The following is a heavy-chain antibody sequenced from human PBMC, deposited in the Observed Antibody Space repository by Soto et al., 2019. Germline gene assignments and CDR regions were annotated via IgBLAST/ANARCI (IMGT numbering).Heavy chain of an antibody. CDR3: ARDGGYGSGGSGYSYWFDP. J-gene: IGHJ5*02. D-gene: IGHD2-15*01. CDR1: GGSIRSGGYY. V-gene: IGHV4-31*03. Sequence: PSETLSHTCTVSGGSIRSGGYYWSWIRQHPGKGLEWIGYIYYSGSTYYTPSLKSRVTISVDTSKNQFSLKLSSVTAADTAGYYCARDGGYGSGGSGYSYWFDPWGQGTLVTVSS. CDR2: IYYSGST.